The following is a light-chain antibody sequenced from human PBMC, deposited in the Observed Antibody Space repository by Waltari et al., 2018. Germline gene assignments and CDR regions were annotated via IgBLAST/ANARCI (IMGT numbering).Light chain of an antibody. CDR3: QKYYSTTIT. CDR1: QRVLYSSNNKNY. J-gene: IGKJ5*01. CDR2: WAS. Sequence: DIVMTQSPDSLAVSLGERATINCKSSQRVLYSSNNKNYLAWYQQKPGQPPKLLIYWASTRESVVPARFSGSVSGTDCTLTISSLHAEDVAVYYCQKYYSTTITFGQGTRLEIK. V-gene: IGKV4-1*01.